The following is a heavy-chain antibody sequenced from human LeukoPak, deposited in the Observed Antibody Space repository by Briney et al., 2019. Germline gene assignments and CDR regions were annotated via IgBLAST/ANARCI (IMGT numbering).Heavy chain of an antibody. D-gene: IGHD1-26*01. Sequence: GSLRLSCAASGFTFSNYGIHWVRQAPGKGLEWATVISYDGSKKYYADSVKGRFTISRDNSKNTLYLQMGSLRAEDMAVYYCARVVGATGGVFDYWGQGTLVTVSS. J-gene: IGHJ4*02. CDR3: ARVVGATGGVFDY. CDR2: ISYDGSKK. CDR1: GFTFSNYG. V-gene: IGHV3-30*03.